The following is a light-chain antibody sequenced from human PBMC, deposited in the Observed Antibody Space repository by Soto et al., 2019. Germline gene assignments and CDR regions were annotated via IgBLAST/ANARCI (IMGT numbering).Light chain of an antibody. CDR2: RAS. Sequence: EIVMTQSPATLSVSPWERVTLHCRASQSFTSNLTWYQHKPGQSPRLLIYRASARATGVPDRFSGSGSGTDFTLTISRLGPDDFAVYYCQHYGTSFAFGQGTRLEIK. J-gene: IGKJ5*01. V-gene: IGKV3-20*01. CDR3: QHYGTSFA. CDR1: QSFTSN.